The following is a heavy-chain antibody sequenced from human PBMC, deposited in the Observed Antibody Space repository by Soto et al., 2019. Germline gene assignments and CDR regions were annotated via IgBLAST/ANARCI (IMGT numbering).Heavy chain of an antibody. CDR1: GYTFTSYG. CDR2: IRAYNGNT. J-gene: IGHJ6*02. Sequence: QVQLVQSGAEVKKPGASVKVSCTASGYTFTSYGISWVRQAPGQGLEWMGWIRAYNGNTNYAQKLQGRATMTTYTSTSTADVELRSLRSDDTAVYYCARDLPTMDVWGQGTTVTVSS. CDR3: ARDLPTMDV. V-gene: IGHV1-18*01.